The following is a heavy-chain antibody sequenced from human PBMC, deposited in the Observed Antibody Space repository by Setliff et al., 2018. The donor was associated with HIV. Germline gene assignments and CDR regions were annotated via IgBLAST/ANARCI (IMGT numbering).Heavy chain of an antibody. V-gene: IGHV1-69*05. Sequence: ASVKVSCKASGGTFTSYVISWVRQAPGQGLEWMGGIIPIIATTNYAQKFQGRVTMTRDTSTSTVYMDLSSLRSEDTAVYYCASPSFGDVDYYYGMDVWGQGTTVTVSS. CDR3: ASPSFGDVDYYYGMDV. J-gene: IGHJ6*02. CDR1: GGTFTSYV. D-gene: IGHD3-10*01. CDR2: IIPIIATT.